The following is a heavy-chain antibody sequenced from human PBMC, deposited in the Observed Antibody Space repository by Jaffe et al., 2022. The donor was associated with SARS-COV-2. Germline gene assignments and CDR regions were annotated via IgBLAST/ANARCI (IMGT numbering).Heavy chain of an antibody. CDR3: AKARVGEQWLVWELFDY. Sequence: EVQLLESGGGLVQPGGSLRLSCAASGFTFSSYAMSWVRQAPGKGLEWVSAISGSGGSTYYADSVKGRFTISRDNSKNTLYLQMNSLRAEDTAVYYCAKARVGEQWLVWELFDYWGQGTLVTVSS. J-gene: IGHJ4*02. V-gene: IGHV3-23*01. D-gene: IGHD6-19*01. CDR1: GFTFSSYA. CDR2: ISGSGGST.